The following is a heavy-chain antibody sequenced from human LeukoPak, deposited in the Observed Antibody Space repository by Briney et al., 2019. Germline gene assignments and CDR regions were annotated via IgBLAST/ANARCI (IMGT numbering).Heavy chain of an antibody. CDR1: GFTFSNAW. Sequence: PGGSLRLSCAASGFTFSNAWMNWVRQAPGKGLEWVSSISSSSSYIYYADSVKGRFTISRDNAKNSLYLQMNSLRAEDTAVYYCARDTLTFPGPNDYWGQGTLVTVSS. V-gene: IGHV3-21*01. CDR3: ARDTLTFPGPNDY. J-gene: IGHJ4*02. D-gene: IGHD3-10*01. CDR2: ISSSSSYI.